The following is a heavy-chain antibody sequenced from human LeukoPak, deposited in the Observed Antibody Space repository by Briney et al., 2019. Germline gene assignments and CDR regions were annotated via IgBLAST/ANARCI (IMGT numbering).Heavy chain of an antibody. V-gene: IGHV3-7*03. CDR2: IKQDGSEK. CDR3: ATGKLPFDP. D-gene: IGHD3-10*01. J-gene: IGHJ5*02. Sequence: GGSLRLSCAASGFTFSNYWMTWVRQAPGKGLELVANIKQDGSEKYYVDSVKGRFTISRDNAKNSLYLQMNSLRAEDTAVYYCATGKLPFDPWGQGTLVTVSS. CDR1: GFTFSNYW.